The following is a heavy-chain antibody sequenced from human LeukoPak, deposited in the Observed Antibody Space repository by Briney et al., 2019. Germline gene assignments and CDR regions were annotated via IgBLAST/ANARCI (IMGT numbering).Heavy chain of an antibody. J-gene: IGHJ5*02. CDR3: ARGVGHIVVVVNVTSAYNWFDP. V-gene: IGHV1-2*02. CDR2: INPNSGGT. Sequence: ASVKVSCKASGYTFTGYYMFWVRQAPGQGLEWMGWINPNSGGTNYAQKFQGRVTMTSDTSITTAYMELSRLRSDDTAVYYCARGVGHIVVVVNVTSAYNWFDPWGQGTLVTVSS. CDR1: GYTFTGYY. D-gene: IGHD2-15*01.